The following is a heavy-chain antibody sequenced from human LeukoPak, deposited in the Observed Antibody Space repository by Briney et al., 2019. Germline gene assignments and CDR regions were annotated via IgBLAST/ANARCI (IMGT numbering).Heavy chain of an antibody. D-gene: IGHD4-17*01. Sequence: GASVKLSCKASGYTFTSYAMHWVRHAPAQRLGWMGWVNAGNGNTKYSQKFQGRVTITRDTSASTAYMELSSLRSEDTAVYYCARDQGEYGDYVTFWDYWGQGTLVTVSS. CDR2: VNAGNGNT. V-gene: IGHV1-3*01. CDR3: ARDQGEYGDYVTFWDY. J-gene: IGHJ4*02. CDR1: GYTFTSYA.